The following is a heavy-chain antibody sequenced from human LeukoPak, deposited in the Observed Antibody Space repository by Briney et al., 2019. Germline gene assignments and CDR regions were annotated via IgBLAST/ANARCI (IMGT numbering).Heavy chain of an antibody. V-gene: IGHV3-21*01. CDR3: AREVFSGSN. CDR1: GSTFSTYS. D-gene: IGHD3-22*01. J-gene: IGHJ4*02. CDR2: ISSSCDYI. Sequence: GGSLRLSCAASGSTFSTYSMNWVRQAPGKGLEWVSSISSSCDYIYYADSVKGRFTISRDNAKYSLYLQMNSLRAADTAVYYCAREVFSGSNWGQGTLVTVSS.